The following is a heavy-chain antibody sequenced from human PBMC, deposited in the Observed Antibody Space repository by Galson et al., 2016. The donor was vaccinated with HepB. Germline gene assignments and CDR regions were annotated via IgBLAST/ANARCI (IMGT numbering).Heavy chain of an antibody. J-gene: IGHJ6*04. CDR1: GGSFSDYY. V-gene: IGHV4-34*01. Sequence: SETLSLTCAVYGGSFSDYYWTWIRQPPGKGLEWIGEINHGGRTNYNSSLKSRVTISVDTSKNQFSLKVTSVTAADTAVYYCARHMRLGYRYGYLLRRANANNDHIGMDVWGKGTSVTVSS. CDR2: INHGGRT. CDR3: ARHMRLGYRYGYLLRRANANNDHIGMDV. D-gene: IGHD5-18*01.